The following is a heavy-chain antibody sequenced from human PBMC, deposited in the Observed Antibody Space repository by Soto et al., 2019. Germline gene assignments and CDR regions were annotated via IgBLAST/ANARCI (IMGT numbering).Heavy chain of an antibody. CDR3: AKVRGPGRAYYYGMDV. V-gene: IGHV3-23*01. CDR1: GFTFSSYW. J-gene: IGHJ6*02. CDR2: KQDGSGGST. Sequence: PGGSLRLSCAASGFTFSSYWMSWVRQAPGKGLEWVANLKQDGSGGSTYYADSVKGRFTISRDNSKNTLYLQMNSLRAEDTAVYYCAKVRGPGRAYYYGMDVWGQGTTVTVSS.